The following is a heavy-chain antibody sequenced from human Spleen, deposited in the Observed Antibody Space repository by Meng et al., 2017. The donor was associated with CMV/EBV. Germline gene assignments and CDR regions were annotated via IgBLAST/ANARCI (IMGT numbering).Heavy chain of an antibody. V-gene: IGHV1-2*02. Sequence: VQLWRAGAEVKKPGASGKVSFKASGYTFTGYYMHWVRQAPGQGLEWMGWINPNSGGTNYAQKFQGRVTMTRDTSISTAYMELSRLRSDDTAVYYCASCIAARARGWFDPWGQGTLVTVSS. J-gene: IGHJ5*02. CDR2: INPNSGGT. D-gene: IGHD6-6*01. CDR1: GYTFTGYY. CDR3: ASCIAARARGWFDP.